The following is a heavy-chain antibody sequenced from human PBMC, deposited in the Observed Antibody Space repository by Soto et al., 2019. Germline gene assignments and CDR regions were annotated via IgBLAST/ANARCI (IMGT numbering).Heavy chain of an antibody. CDR1: GFTVSSNY. J-gene: IGHJ6*02. CDR2: IYSGGST. CDR3: ARDHPQGGMDV. V-gene: IGHV3-53*01. Sequence: EVQLVESGGGLIQPGGSLRLSCAASGFTVSSNYMSWVRQAPGKGLEWVSVIYSGGSTYYADSVKGRFPISRDNSKNTLYLQMTRLRAEDTAVYYWARDHPQGGMDVWGQGTTVTVSS.